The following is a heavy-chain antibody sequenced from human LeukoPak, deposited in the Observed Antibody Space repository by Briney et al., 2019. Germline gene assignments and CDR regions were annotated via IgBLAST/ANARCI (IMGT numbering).Heavy chain of an antibody. CDR1: GFTFSSYG. D-gene: IGHD3-22*01. V-gene: IGHV3-33*03. Sequence: QPGRSLRLSCAASGFTFSSYGMHWVRQAPGKGLEWVAVIWYDGSNKYYADSVKGRFTISRDNAKNSLYLQMNSLRAEDTALYYCAKTYYYDSSGYWFDYWGQGTLVTVSS. CDR2: IWYDGSNK. J-gene: IGHJ4*02. CDR3: AKTYYYDSSGYWFDY.